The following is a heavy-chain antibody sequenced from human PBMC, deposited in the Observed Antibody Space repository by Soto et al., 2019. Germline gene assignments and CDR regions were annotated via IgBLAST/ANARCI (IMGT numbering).Heavy chain of an antibody. CDR3: ARRQVAGPFDY. CDR1: GGSISSSSYY. Sequence: PSETLSPTCTVSGGSISSSSYYWGWIRQPPGKGLEWIGSIYYSGSTYYNPSLKSRVTISVDTSKNQFSLKLSSVTAADTAVYYCARRQVAGPFDYWGQGTLVTVS. CDR2: IYYSGST. V-gene: IGHV4-39*01. D-gene: IGHD6-19*01. J-gene: IGHJ4*02.